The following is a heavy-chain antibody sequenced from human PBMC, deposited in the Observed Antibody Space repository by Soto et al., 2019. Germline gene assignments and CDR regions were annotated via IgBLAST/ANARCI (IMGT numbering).Heavy chain of an antibody. D-gene: IGHD2-2*01. V-gene: IGHV4-59*01. CDR2: IHNSGIT. J-gene: IGHJ4*02. CDR1: GGSMSDYY. Sequence: NPSETLSLTCTVSGGSMSDYYWSWIRQPPGRGLECIGYIHNSGITNYNASLKGRVTISIDTSKNQFSLKLSSVTAADTAVYYCARGGPGTTDYWGQGTLVTVSS. CDR3: ARGGPGTTDY.